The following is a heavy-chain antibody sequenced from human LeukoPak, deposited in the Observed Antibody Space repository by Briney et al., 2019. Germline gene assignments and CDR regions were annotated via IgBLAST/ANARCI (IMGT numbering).Heavy chain of an antibody. Sequence: PGGSLRLSCAASGFTVSSNYMSWVRQAPGKGLEWVSAIGTAGDTYYPGSVKGRFTISRENAKNSLYLQMNSLRAGDTAVYYCARSSWSYYYYGMDVWGQGTTVTVSS. CDR3: ARSSWSYYYYGMDV. D-gene: IGHD3-3*01. CDR1: GFTVSSNY. J-gene: IGHJ6*02. V-gene: IGHV3-13*01. CDR2: IGTAGDT.